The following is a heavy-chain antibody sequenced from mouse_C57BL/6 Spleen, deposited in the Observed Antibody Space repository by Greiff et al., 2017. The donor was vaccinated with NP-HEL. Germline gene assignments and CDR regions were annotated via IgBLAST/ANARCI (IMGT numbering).Heavy chain of an antibody. CDR2: IHPNSGST. D-gene: IGHD1-1*01. J-gene: IGHJ2*01. V-gene: IGHV1-64*01. Sequence: QVQLQQPGAELVKPGASVKLSCKASGYTFTSYWMHWVKQRPGQGLEWIGMIHPNSGSTNYNEKFKSKATLTVDKSSSTAYMQLSSLTSEDSAVYDYARAHYYGSSFDYWGQGTTLTVSS. CDR1: GYTFTSYW. CDR3: ARAHYYGSSFDY.